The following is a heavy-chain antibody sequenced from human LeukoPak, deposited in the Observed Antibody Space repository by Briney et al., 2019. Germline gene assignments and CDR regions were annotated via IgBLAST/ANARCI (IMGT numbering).Heavy chain of an antibody. CDR3: ARLLVIPPNDAFDL. V-gene: IGHV4-39*07. J-gene: IGHJ3*01. CDR1: GGSISSSSYY. CDR2: IFYSGNT. D-gene: IGHD2-2*01. Sequence: PSETLSLTCTVSGGSISSSSYYWGWIRQPPGKGLEWIGSIFYSGNTHYSPSLKSRVTISLDTSKTQFSLRLSSVTAADTAVYYCARLLVIPPNDAFDLWGQGTMVTVSS.